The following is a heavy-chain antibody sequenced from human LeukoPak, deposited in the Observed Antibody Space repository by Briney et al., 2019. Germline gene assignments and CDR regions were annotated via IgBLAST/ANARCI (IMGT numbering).Heavy chain of an antibody. CDR1: GYTFTSYG. CDR2: ISAYNGNT. V-gene: IGHV1-18*01. J-gene: IGHJ4*02. D-gene: IGHD3-16*01. Sequence: ASVKVSCKASGYTFTSYGISWVRQAPGQGLEWMGWISAYNGNTKYAKKVQGRVTMTTDTSTSTVYMELRSLRSDDTAVYYCARALTGLRLGEFADWGQGTLATVSS. CDR3: ARALTGLRLGEFAD.